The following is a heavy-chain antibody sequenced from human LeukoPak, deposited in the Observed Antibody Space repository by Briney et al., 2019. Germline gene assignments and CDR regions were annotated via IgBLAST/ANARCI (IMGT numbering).Heavy chain of an antibody. Sequence: ASVKVSCKASGYTFTDYYIHWVRQAPGQGPEWMGWISPNSGDTNYAQKFQGRVTMTRDTSISTAYMELSNVRSDDTALYYCARAGTESKWGLPRADYYYMDVWGKGTTVTVSS. D-gene: IGHD7-27*01. CDR3: ARAGTESKWGLPRADYYYMDV. CDR2: ISPNSGDT. J-gene: IGHJ6*03. V-gene: IGHV1-2*02. CDR1: GYTFTDYY.